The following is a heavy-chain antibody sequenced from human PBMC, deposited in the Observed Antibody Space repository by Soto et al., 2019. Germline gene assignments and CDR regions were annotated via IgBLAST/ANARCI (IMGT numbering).Heavy chain of an antibody. CDR3: ARAPRGNYGYPSYFDY. J-gene: IGHJ4*02. V-gene: IGHV4-39*07. CDR1: GGSISSSSYY. Sequence: SETLSLTCTVSGGSISSSSYYWGWIRQPPGKGLEWIGSIYYSGSTYYNPSLKSRVTISLDKSNNQFSLKLSSVTAADTAVYYCARAPRGNYGYPSYFDYWGQGTLVTVSS. CDR2: IYYSGST. D-gene: IGHD3-10*01.